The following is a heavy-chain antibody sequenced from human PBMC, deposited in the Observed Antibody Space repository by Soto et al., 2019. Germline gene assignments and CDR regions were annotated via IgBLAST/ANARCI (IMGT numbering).Heavy chain of an antibody. Sequence: GGSLRLSCAASGFTFRTYAMSWVRQAPGKGLEWVSVISGSTGKTYYADSVKGRFAISRDNSKNTLSLQMNSLRGEDTAVYFCAKNRGSGSPYYYNMEVWGQGTMVTVSS. D-gene: IGHD3-10*01. V-gene: IGHV3-23*01. CDR2: ISGSTGKT. J-gene: IGHJ6*02. CDR3: AKNRGSGSPYYYNMEV. CDR1: GFTFRTYA.